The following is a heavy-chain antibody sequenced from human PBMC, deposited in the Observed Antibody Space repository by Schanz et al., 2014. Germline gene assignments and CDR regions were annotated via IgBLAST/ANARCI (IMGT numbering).Heavy chain of an antibody. V-gene: IGHV1-3*04. CDR2: INTGSGDT. CDR3: AKAEYDILTDSYSRLDP. D-gene: IGHD3-9*01. J-gene: IGHJ5*02. Sequence: QVHLVQSGAEVKRPGASVKVSCKASEYSFTSYSMHWVRQAPGQRLEWMGWINTGSGDTKYSQNFQGRVTITGDTSASTAYMELRSLRSDDTAVYYCAKAEYDILTDSYSRLDPWGQGTLVTVSS. CDR1: EYSFTSYS.